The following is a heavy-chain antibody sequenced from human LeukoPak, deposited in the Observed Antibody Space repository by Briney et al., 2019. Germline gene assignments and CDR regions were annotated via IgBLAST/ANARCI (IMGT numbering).Heavy chain of an antibody. CDR1: GGSFSGYY. J-gene: IGHJ6*03. V-gene: IGHV4-34*01. CDR3: ARLPDYGVDTLYYYYYMDV. Sequence: SETLSLTCAVYGGSFSGYYWSWIRQPPGKGLEWIGEINHSGSTNYNPSLKSRVTISVDTSKNQFSLKLSSVTAADTAVYYCARLPDYGVDTLYYYYYMDVWGKGTTVTISS. CDR2: INHSGST. D-gene: IGHD4-17*01.